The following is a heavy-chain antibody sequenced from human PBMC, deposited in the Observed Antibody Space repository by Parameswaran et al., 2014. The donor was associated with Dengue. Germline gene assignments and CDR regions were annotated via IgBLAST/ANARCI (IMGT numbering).Heavy chain of an antibody. CDR3: TTVQYYVGMDV. J-gene: IGHJ6*02. V-gene: IGHV3-15*01. D-gene: IGHD3-3*01. Sequence: WIRQPPGKGLEWVGRIKSKTDGGTTDYAAPVKGRFTISRDDSKNTLYLQMNSLKTEDTAVYYCTTVQYYVGMDVWGQGTTVTVSS. CDR2: IKSKTDGGTT.